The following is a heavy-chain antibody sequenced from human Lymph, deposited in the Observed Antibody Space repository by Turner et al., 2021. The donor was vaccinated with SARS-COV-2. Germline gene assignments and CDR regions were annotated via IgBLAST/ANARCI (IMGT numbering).Heavy chain of an antibody. CDR2: IWDDGSNK. CDR3: AREGDALAGGMDV. J-gene: IGHJ6*02. V-gene: IGHV3-33*01. D-gene: IGHD2-15*01. CDR1: AFAFSSHG. Sequence: QVQLVASGSGVVQPGTCLRLSCAASAFAFSSHGMHWVRQATGKGLEWVAVIWDDGSNKYNADSVKGRFTISRDKSENTVYLQINSLRAEDTAVYYCAREGDALAGGMDVWGQGTTVTVSS.